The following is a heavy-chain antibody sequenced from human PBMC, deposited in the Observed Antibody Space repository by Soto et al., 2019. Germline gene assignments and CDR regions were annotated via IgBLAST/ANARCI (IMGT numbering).Heavy chain of an antibody. V-gene: IGHV3-30*18. D-gene: IGHD5-18*01. CDR2: ISYDGSNK. Sequence: QVQLVESGGGVVQPGRSLRLSCAASGFTFSSYGMHWVRQAPGKGLEWVAVISYDGSNKYYADSVKGRFTISRDNSKNTLYLQMNSLRAEDTAVYYCANGDTAMVTPLDYCYGMDVWGQGTTVTVSS. CDR3: ANGDTAMVTPLDYCYGMDV. J-gene: IGHJ6*02. CDR1: GFTFSSYG.